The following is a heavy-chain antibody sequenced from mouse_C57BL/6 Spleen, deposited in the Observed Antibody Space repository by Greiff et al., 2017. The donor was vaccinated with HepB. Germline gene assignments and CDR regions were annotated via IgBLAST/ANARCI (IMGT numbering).Heavy chain of an antibody. Sequence: DVKLVESGGGLVKPGGSLKLSCAASGFTFSDYGMNWVRQAPEKGLEWVAYISSGSGTIYYADTVKGRFTISRDNAKTTLYLQMPSLRSEDTALYSCARALDPAFDYWGQGTTLTVSS. CDR1: GFTFSDYG. CDR3: ARALDPAFDY. CDR2: ISSGSGTI. J-gene: IGHJ2*01. V-gene: IGHV5-17*01.